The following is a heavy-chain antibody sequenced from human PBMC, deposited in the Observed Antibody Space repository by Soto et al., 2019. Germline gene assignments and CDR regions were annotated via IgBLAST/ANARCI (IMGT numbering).Heavy chain of an antibody. Sequence: QITMRESGPTLVKPTQTLTLTCSFSGFSLSASGVGVGWIRQPPGKALEWLALVFWDDDKFYSPPLQSRLTITKDTSKNQVVLTVTNIDPVDTATYYCAHSSPDGCFEVWGQGTMVTVSS. CDR1: GFSLSASGVG. V-gene: IGHV2-5*02. CDR3: AHSSPDGCFEV. CDR2: VFWDDDK. D-gene: IGHD3-10*01. J-gene: IGHJ3*01.